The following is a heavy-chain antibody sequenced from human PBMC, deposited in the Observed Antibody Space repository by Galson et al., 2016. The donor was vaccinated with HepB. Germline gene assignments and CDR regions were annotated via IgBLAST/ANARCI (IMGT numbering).Heavy chain of an antibody. D-gene: IGHD1-20*01. CDR3: ARKYRQYNWNDGATLDL. CDR1: GVVFNTYP. CDR2: TIPIFDRA. J-gene: IGHJ4*02. V-gene: IGHV1-69*06. Sequence: SVKVSCKASGVVFNTYPITWVRQAPGQGLEWMGETIPIFDRANYAQRFKGRVTLTADRSTTTAYMEMSGLTSEDTAIYYCARKYRQYNWNDGATLDLWGQGTLITVSS.